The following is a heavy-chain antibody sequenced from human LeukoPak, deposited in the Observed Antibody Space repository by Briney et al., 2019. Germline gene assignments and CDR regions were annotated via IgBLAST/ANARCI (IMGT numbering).Heavy chain of an antibody. CDR3: ARGRPVDY. CDR2: ITADSSPM. D-gene: IGHD6-6*01. CDR1: GFTFSHYG. Sequence: RPGRSLRLSCAASGFTFSHYGMNWVRQAPGKGLEWVSYITADSSPMFYADSVKGRFTISRDNAKNSVSLQMNSLRAEDTAVYYCARGRPVDYWGQGTLVTVSS. J-gene: IGHJ4*02. V-gene: IGHV3-48*01.